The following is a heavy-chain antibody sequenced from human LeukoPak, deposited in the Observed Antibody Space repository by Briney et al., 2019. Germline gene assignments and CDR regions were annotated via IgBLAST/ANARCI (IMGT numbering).Heavy chain of an antibody. D-gene: IGHD2-21*02. Sequence: QPGGSLRLSCAASGFTLSSYAMSWVRQAPGKGLEWVSAISGSGGSTYYADSVKGRFTISRDNSKNTLFLQMNSLTAGDTAVYYCAKGPPTLLYYYMDVWGKGTTVTVSS. J-gene: IGHJ6*03. V-gene: IGHV3-23*01. CDR2: ISGSGGST. CDR3: AKGPPTLLYYYMDV. CDR1: GFTLSSYA.